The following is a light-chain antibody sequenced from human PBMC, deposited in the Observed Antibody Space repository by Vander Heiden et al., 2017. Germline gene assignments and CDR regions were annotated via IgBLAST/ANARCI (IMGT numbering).Light chain of an antibody. J-gene: IGLJ2*01. CDR3: TSYACSDTLV. V-gene: IGLV2-8*01. CDR1: STDVGGYNY. Sequence: QSALTQPPSASASPGQSVTISCTGTSTDVGGYNYVSCYQHRPGRAPKLMIYEVTQRPSGVPARFSGSKSGNTASLTVSVLQADDEADYYCTSYACSDTLVFGGGTKLTVL. CDR2: EVT.